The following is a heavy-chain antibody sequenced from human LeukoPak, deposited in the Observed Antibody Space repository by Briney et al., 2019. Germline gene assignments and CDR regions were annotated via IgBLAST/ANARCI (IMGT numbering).Heavy chain of an antibody. V-gene: IGHV4-59*01. D-gene: IGHD6-19*01. J-gene: IGHJ4*02. CDR1: DGSISSYY. Sequence: SETLSLTCTVSDGSISSYYWSWIRQPPGKGLEWIGYVSYSWSTNYDPSLKSRVTISVDTSKNQFSLKLSSVTAADTAVYYCARKFGTGWFFDYWGRGTLVTVSS. CDR3: ARKFGTGWFFDY. CDR2: VSYSWST.